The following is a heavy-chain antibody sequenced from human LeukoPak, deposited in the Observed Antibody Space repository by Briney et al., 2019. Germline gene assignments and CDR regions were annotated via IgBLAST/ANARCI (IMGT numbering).Heavy chain of an antibody. J-gene: IGHJ4*02. D-gene: IGHD3-22*01. CDR3: ARGSSSGYTY. Sequence: GSLRLSCAASGFTFSSYAMSWVRQAPGKGLEWIGEINHSGSTNYNPSLKSRVAISVDTSKNQFSLKVTSVTAADTAVYYCARGSSSGYTYWGQGTLVTVSS. CDR1: GFTFSSYA. V-gene: IGHV4-34*01. CDR2: INHSGST.